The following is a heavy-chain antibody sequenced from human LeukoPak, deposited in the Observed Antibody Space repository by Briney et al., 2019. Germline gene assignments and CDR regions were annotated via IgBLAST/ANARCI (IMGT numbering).Heavy chain of an antibody. V-gene: IGHV3-33*08. CDR3: ARDQGFWSIAAANPDY. CDR1: GFTFSSYA. Sequence: GGSLRLSCAASGFTFSSYAMSWVRQAPGKGLEWVAVICYDGSIKYYADSVKGRFTISRDNSKNTLYLQMNSLRAEDTAVYYCARDQGFWSIAAANPDYWGQGTLVTVS. J-gene: IGHJ4*02. D-gene: IGHD6-13*01. CDR2: ICYDGSIK.